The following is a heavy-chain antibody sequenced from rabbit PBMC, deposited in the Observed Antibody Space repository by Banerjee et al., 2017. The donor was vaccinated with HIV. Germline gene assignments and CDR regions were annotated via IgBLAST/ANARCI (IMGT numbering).Heavy chain of an antibody. Sequence: QQQLEESGGGLVKPGGTLTLTCKASGIDFSSYYYICWVRQAPGKGLEWIGCIYAGGSSSTWYASWAKGRFTISKTSSTTVTLQMTSLTAADTATYFCARDASGDPDFNLWGQGTLVTVS. CDR3: ARDASGDPDFNL. D-gene: IGHD1-1*01. CDR2: IYAGGSSST. CDR1: GIDFSSYYY. J-gene: IGHJ4*01. V-gene: IGHV1S45*01.